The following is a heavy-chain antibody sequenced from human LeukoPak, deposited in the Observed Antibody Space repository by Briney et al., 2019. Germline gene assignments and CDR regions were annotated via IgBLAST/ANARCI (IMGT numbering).Heavy chain of an antibody. CDR2: ISGSGGST. V-gene: IGHV3-23*01. D-gene: IGHD2-2*01. Sequence: GGSLRLSCAASGFTFSSYAMSWVRQAPGKGLEWVSAISGSGGSTYYADSVKGRLTISRDNSKNTLYLQMNSLRAEDTAVYYCAKTRSCSSTSCFSNDYWGQGTLVTVSS. CDR3: AKTRSCSSTSCFSNDY. CDR1: GFTFSSYA. J-gene: IGHJ4*02.